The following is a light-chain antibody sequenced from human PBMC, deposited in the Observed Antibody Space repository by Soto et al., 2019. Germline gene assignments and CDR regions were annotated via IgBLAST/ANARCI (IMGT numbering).Light chain of an antibody. CDR3: QHYGRFLYT. CDR1: QSVSSTY. CDR2: GAS. J-gene: IGKJ2*01. Sequence: EIVLTQSPGTLSLSPGERATLSCRASQSVSSTYLAWYQHKPGQAPRVLIYGASSRATGIPDRFSGSGSGTDFSLTISRLEAEDFVVYFCQHYGRFLYTFGQGTKLEIK. V-gene: IGKV3-20*01.